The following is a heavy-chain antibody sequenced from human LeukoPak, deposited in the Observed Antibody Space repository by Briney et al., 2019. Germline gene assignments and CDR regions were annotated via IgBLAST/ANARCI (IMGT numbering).Heavy chain of an antibody. Sequence: ASVTVSRKSSGYTLTDYYVHGVPQAPGQGRGWMGGINAINGDTKYAQKFRGRVTYNRDTPINKPYIAQNPLRYDNRPVFSFPRVSPIYPLFFWFDPWGQGTLVTVSS. CDR2: INAINGDT. CDR1: GYTLTDYY. D-gene: IGHD2-2*02. V-gene: IGHV1-2*02. CDR3: PRVSPIYPLFFWFDP. J-gene: IGHJ5*02.